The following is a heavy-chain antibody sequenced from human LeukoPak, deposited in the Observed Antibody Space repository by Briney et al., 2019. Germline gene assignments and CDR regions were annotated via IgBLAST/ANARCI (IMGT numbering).Heavy chain of an antibody. D-gene: IGHD3-16*01. J-gene: IGHJ4*02. V-gene: IGHV3-48*04. CDR2: ISSSSSNI. CDR1: GFTFSTYT. CDR3: ARDHLWGSDY. Sequence: GGSLRLSCAASGFTFSTYTMNWVRQAPGKGLEWVSYISSSSSNILYADSVKGRFTISRDNAKNSLYLQMNSLRAEDTAVYYCARDHLWGSDYWGQGTLVTVSS.